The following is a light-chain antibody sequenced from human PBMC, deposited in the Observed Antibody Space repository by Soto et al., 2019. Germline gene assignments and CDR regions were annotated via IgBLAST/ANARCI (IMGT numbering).Light chain of an antibody. CDR1: RSNIGHNY. V-gene: IGLV1-51*01. J-gene: IGLJ1*01. Sequence: QSVLTQPPSVSAAPGQNVTIMCSGTRSNIGHNYVCWYQQLPGTAPKFLIYDNNERPSGTPDRFSGSKSGTSATLGITSGLTGDDAEYYCASWDSSLSALVFGTGTKLTVL. CDR2: DNN. CDR3: ASWDSSLSALV.